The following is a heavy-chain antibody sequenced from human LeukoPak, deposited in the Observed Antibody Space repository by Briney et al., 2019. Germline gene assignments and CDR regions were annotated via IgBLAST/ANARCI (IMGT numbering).Heavy chain of an antibody. CDR2: IYTSGST. V-gene: IGHV4-61*02. CDR1: GGSISSGSYY. D-gene: IGHD3-10*01. CDR3: ARVWFGDGGIDY. J-gene: IGHJ4*02. Sequence: SETLSLTCTVSGGSISSGSYYWSWIRQPAGKGLEWIGRIYTSGSTNYNPSLKSRVTISVDTSKNQFSLKLSSVTAADTAVYYCARVWFGDGGIDYWGQGTLVTVSS.